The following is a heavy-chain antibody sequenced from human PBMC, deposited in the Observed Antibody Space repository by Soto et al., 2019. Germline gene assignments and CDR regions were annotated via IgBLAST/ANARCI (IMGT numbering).Heavy chain of an antibody. J-gene: IGHJ4*02. D-gene: IGHD6-19*01. CDR3: ANRPAVAGKKTTFDY. V-gene: IGHV3-30-3*01. Sequence: PGGSLRLSCAASGFTFGSYAMHWVGQAPGKGLEWVAVISYDGSNKYYADSVKGRFTISRDNSKNTLYLQMNSLRAEDMAVYYYANRPAVAGKKTTFDYWGQGTLVTVSS. CDR2: ISYDGSNK. CDR1: GFTFGSYA.